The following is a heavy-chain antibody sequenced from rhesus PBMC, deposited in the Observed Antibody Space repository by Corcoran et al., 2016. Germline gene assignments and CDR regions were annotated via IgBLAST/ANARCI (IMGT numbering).Heavy chain of an antibody. D-gene: IGHD6-25*01. J-gene: IGHJ4*01. CDR2: INPYTVNP. V-gene: IGHV1S2*01. Sequence: QVQLVQSGAEVKKPGSSVKVSCKASGYTFTDYYMHWVRQAPRQGLEWMGWINPYTVNPKDAQKFQVRVTMTRDTSTSTAYMELSSLRSEDTAVYYCAREGSGSWNPYFDYWGQGVLVTVSS. CDR1: GYTFTDYY. CDR3: AREGSGSWNPYFDY.